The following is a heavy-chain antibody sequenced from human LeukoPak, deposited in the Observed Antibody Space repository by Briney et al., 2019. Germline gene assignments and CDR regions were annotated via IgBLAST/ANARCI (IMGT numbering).Heavy chain of an antibody. D-gene: IGHD3-16*01. CDR2: INPSGGST. J-gene: IGHJ4*02. Sequence: ASVKVSCKASGYTFTSYYMHWVRQAPGQGLEWMGIINPSGGSTSYAQKFQGRVTMTRDTSTSTVYMELSSLRSEDAAVYYCAGSLGGSLFDYWGQGTLVTVSS. CDR3: AGSLGGSLFDY. CDR1: GYTFTSYY. V-gene: IGHV1-46*01.